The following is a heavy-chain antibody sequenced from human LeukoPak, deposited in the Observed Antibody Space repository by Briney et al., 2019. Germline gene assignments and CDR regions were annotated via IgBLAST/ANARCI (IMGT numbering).Heavy chain of an antibody. V-gene: IGHV4-38-2*02. CDR1: GYSISSGYY. CDR2: IYHSGST. CDR3: ATTLIAAAGTLSDY. Sequence: SETLSLTCTVSGYSISSGYYWGWIRQPPGKGLEWIRSIYHSGSTYYNPSLKSRVTISVDTSKNQFSLKLSSVTAADTAVYYCATTLIAAAGTLSDYWGQGTLVTVSS. J-gene: IGHJ4*02. D-gene: IGHD6-13*01.